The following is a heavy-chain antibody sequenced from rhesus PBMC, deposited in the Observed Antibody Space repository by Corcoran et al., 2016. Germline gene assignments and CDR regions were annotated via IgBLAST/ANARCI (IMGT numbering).Heavy chain of an antibody. V-gene: IGHV4-73*01. CDR2: FPGKSATT. J-gene: IGHJ5-1*01. Sequence: VTLQQWGEGLLKASETLSLTCAVYGGSISGDACWNWVRQPPGKGLEGVGYFPGKSATTTYNPSLKNRVTISRDTSKNQFSLRLTSVTAADTAVYFCGMEHGTTFSSRFDVWGPGVLVTVSS. D-gene: IGHD1-20*01. CDR3: GMEHGTTFSSRFDV. CDR1: GGSISGDAC.